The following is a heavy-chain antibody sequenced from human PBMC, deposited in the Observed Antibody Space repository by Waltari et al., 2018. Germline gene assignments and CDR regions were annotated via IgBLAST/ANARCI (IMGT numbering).Heavy chain of an antibody. D-gene: IGHD3-22*01. CDR1: GFTLRSYW. V-gene: IGHV3-7*01. Sequence: EVQLVESGGGLVQPGVSLRLSCAAFGFTLRSYWMSWVRQAPGKGLEWVANIKKDGSEEYYVDSVRGRFTISRDKAKNSLYLQMNSLRPEDTAVYYCARDQWFAFDIWGQGTMVTVSS. CDR3: ARDQWFAFDI. CDR2: IKKDGSEE. J-gene: IGHJ3*02.